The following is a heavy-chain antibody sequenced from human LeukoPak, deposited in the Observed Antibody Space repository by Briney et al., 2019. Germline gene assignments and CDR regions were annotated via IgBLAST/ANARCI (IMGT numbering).Heavy chain of an antibody. J-gene: IGHJ4*02. CDR3: APFSAVTHYYFDY. CDR1: GFTFSSYA. V-gene: IGHV3-21*01. D-gene: IGHD6-13*01. Sequence: GGSLRLSCAASGFTFSSYAMSWVRQAPGKGLEWVSSISPDSGYIYYADSVKGRFTISRDNAENSLFLQMNSLGAEDTAVYYCAPFSAVTHYYFDYWGQGTLVTVSS. CDR2: ISPDSGYI.